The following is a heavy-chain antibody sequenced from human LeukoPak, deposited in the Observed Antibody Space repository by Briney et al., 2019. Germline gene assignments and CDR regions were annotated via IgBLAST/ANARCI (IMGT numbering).Heavy chain of an antibody. J-gene: IGHJ3*02. CDR3: AKDLSLEYYYDSSGPGDAFDI. V-gene: IGHV3-23*01. CDR2: ISGSGGST. D-gene: IGHD3-22*01. Sequence: PGGSLRLSCAASGFTFSSYGMSWVRQAPGKGLEWVSAISGSGGSTYYADSVKGRFTISRDNSKNTLYLQMNSLRAEDTAVYYCAKDLSLEYYYDSSGPGDAFDIWGQGTMVTVSS. CDR1: GFTFSSYG.